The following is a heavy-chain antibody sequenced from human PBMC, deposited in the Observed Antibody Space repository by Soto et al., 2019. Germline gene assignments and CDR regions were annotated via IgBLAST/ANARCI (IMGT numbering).Heavy chain of an antibody. CDR2: IWYDGSNK. Sequence: GGSLRLSCAASGFTFSSYGMHWVRQAPGKGLEWVAVIWYDGSNKYYADSVKGRFTISRDNSKNTLYLQMNSLRAEDTAVYYCASQPQDGTGYFDYWGQGTLVTVSS. J-gene: IGHJ4*02. CDR1: GFTFSSYG. CDR3: ASQPQDGTGYFDY. D-gene: IGHD3-9*01. V-gene: IGHV3-33*01.